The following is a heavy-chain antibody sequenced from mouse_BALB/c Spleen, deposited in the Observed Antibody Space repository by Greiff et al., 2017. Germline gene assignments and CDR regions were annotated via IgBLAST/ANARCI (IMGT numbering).Heavy chain of an antibody. V-gene: IGHV14-3*02. CDR2: IDPANGNT. CDR1: GFNIKDYY. Sequence: EVKLMESGAELVRSGASVKLSCTASGFNIKDYYMHWVKQRPEQGLEWIGRIDPANGNTKYDPKFQGKATITADTSSNTAYLQLSSLTSEDTAVYYCARPGYGHPFDYWGQGTTLTVSS. J-gene: IGHJ2*01. D-gene: IGHD1-2*01. CDR3: ARPGYGHPFDY.